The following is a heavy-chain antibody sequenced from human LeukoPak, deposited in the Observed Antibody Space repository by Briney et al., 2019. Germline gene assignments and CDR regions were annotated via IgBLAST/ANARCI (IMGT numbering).Heavy chain of an antibody. Sequence: SETLSLTCTVSGGSLSSYYWSWVRQPAGKGLEWIGRIYTSGSTNYNPSLKSRVTMSVDTSKNQFSLKLSSVTAADTAVYYCARQSGYYLVSAFDIWGQGTMVTVSS. D-gene: IGHD3-22*01. CDR2: IYTSGST. CDR3: ARQSGYYLVSAFDI. CDR1: GGSLSSYY. J-gene: IGHJ3*02. V-gene: IGHV4-4*07.